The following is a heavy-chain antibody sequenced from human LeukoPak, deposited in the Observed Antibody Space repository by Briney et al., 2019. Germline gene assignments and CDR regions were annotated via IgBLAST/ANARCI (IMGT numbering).Heavy chain of an antibody. CDR3: ARGLLGRRTHFDY. D-gene: IGHD3-3*02. CDR1: GGSISGYY. CDR2: INHSGST. J-gene: IGHJ4*02. V-gene: IGHV4-34*01. Sequence: PSETLSLTCTVSGGSISGYYWSWIRQPPGKGLEWIGEINHSGSTNYNPSLKSRVTISVDTSKNQFSLKLSSVTAADTAVYYCARGLLGRRTHFDYWGQGTLVTVSS.